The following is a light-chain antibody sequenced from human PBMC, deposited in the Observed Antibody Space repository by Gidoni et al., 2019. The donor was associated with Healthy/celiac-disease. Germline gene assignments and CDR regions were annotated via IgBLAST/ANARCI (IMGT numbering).Light chain of an antibody. Sequence: EIVMPQSPATLSVSPGERATLSCSASQSVSSNLAWYQQKPGQAPRPLIYCASTRATGIPARFSGSGSGTEFSLTISSLQSEEFAVDYCQQYNNWPLTFGGGTKVEIK. CDR1: QSVSSN. V-gene: IGKV3-15*01. CDR3: QQYNNWPLT. J-gene: IGKJ4*01. CDR2: CAS.